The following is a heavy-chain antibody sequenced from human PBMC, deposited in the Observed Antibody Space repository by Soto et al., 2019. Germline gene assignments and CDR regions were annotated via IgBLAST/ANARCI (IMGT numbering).Heavy chain of an antibody. CDR2: IYWDGGE. V-gene: IGHV2-5*02. D-gene: IGHD6-19*01. J-gene: IGHJ4*02. Sequence: SGPTLVNPTETLTLTCSFSGFSLSASGAGVGWIRQPPGKALEWLALIYWDGGERYSPSLKSRLTVTKDTSINHVVLTLTNVDPGDTGTYYCAHGTYGGSGYYWDSWGQGTRVTVSS. CDR1: GFSLSASGAG. CDR3: AHGTYGGSGYYWDS.